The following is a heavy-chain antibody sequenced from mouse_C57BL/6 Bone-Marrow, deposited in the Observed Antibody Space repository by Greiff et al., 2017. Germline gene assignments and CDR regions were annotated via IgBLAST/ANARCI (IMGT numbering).Heavy chain of an antibody. CDR1: GYSITSGYY. Sequence: EVQLQESGPGLVKPSQSLSLTCSVTGYSITSGYYWNWIRQFPGNKLEWMGYISYDGSNNYNPSLKNRISITRDTSKNQFFLKLNSVTTEDTATXYCARGIYSNTDYWGQGTTLTVSS. CDR3: ARGIYSNTDY. D-gene: IGHD2-5*01. V-gene: IGHV3-6*01. J-gene: IGHJ2*01. CDR2: ISYDGSN.